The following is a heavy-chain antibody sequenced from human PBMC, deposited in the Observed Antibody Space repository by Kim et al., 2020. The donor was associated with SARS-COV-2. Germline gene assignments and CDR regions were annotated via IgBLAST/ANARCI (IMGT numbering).Heavy chain of an antibody. D-gene: IGHD3-22*01. V-gene: IGHV3-48*04. CDR1: GFTFSSYS. J-gene: IGHJ6*02. CDR3: ARDPANYDSSGYWYYYGMDV. Sequence: GGSLRLSCAASGFTFSSYSMNWVRQAPGKGLEWVSYISSSSTIYYADSVKGRFTISRDNAKNSLYLQMNSLRAEDTAVYYCARDPANYDSSGYWYYYGMDVWGQGTTVTVSS. CDR2: ISSSSTI.